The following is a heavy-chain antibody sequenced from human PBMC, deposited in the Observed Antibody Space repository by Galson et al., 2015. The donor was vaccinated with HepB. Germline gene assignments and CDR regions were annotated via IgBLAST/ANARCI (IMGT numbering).Heavy chain of an antibody. J-gene: IGHJ5*02. D-gene: IGHD3-9*01. CDR1: GYTFTSYG. Sequence: SVKVSCKASGYTFTSYGISWVRQAPGQGLEWMGWISAYNGNTNYAQKLQGRVTMTTDTSTSTAYMELRSLRSDDTAVYYCARERPIIPYYDILTGSENWFDPWGQGTLVTVSS. CDR2: ISAYNGNT. V-gene: IGHV1-18*01. CDR3: ARERPIIPYYDILTGSENWFDP.